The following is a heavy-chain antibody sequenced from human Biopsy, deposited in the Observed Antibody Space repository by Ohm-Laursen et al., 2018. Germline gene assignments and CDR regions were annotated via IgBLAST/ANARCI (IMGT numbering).Heavy chain of an antibody. CDR1: KFTVRTNS. J-gene: IGHJ4*02. V-gene: IGHV3-66*01. CDR2: IYAGATT. Sequence: SLRLSCAASKFTVRTNSMSWVRLAPGKGLEWVSVIYAGATTYYPDSVKGRFTISRDNSRNTEYLQMDSLRGEDTAVYFCARGSGSGFYFDQWGQGTLVTVSS. D-gene: IGHD2-15*01. CDR3: ARGSGSGFYFDQ.